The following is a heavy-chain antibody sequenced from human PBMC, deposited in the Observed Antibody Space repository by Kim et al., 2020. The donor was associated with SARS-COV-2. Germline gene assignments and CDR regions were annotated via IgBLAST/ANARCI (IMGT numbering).Heavy chain of an antibody. CDR3: ARPYGDYAYYYGMDV. J-gene: IGHJ6*02. V-gene: IGHV1-69*02. Sequence: PKFQGRVTNTADKSTSTAYMELSSLRSEDTAVYYCARPYGDYAYYYGMDVWGQGTTVTVSS. D-gene: IGHD4-17*01.